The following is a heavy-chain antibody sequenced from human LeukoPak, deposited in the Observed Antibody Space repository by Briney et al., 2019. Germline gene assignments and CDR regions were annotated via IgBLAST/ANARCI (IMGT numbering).Heavy chain of an antibody. D-gene: IGHD1-26*01. CDR2: IYYSGST. Sequence: DPSETLSLTCTVSGGSISSSSYYWGWIRQPPGKGLEWIGSIYYSGSTYYNPSLKSRVTISVDTSKNQFSLKLSSVTAADTAVYYCARDFSSGSSPFDYWGQGTLVTVSS. CDR3: ARDFSSGSSPFDY. V-gene: IGHV4-39*07. J-gene: IGHJ4*02. CDR1: GGSISSSSYY.